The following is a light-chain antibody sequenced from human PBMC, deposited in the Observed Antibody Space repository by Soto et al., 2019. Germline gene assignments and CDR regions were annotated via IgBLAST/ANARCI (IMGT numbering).Light chain of an antibody. J-gene: IGLJ2*01. V-gene: IGLV2-14*01. CDR2: DVS. CDR1: SSDVGGYDY. Sequence: QCALTQPASESGSPGQSITISCTGTSSDVGGYDYVSWYQQHPGKVPKLMIYDVSSRPSGVSNRFSGSKSGNTASLTISGLQAEDEADFYCSSYASSSTLVFGGGTKLTVL. CDR3: SSYASSSTLV.